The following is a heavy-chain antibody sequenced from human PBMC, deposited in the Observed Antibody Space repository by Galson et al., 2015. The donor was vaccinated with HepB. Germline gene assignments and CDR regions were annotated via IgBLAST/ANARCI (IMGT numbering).Heavy chain of an antibody. CDR3: TIPNYYDSSGYPPG. CDR2: IRSKANSYAT. J-gene: IGHJ4*02. V-gene: IGHV3-73*01. D-gene: IGHD3-22*01. CDR1: GFTFSGSA. Sequence: SLRLSCAASGFTFSGSAMHWVRQASGKGLEWVGRIRSKANSYATAYAASVKGRFTIYRDDSKNTAYLQMNSLKTEDTAVYYCTIPNYYDSSGYPPGWGQGTLVTVSS.